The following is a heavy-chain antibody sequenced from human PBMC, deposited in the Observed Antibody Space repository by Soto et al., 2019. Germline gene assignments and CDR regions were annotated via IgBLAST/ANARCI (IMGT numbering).Heavy chain of an antibody. J-gene: IGHJ4*02. V-gene: IGHV4-59*01. CDR3: ASIPRTTYYDILTGYYGYFDY. D-gene: IGHD3-9*01. Sequence: SETLSLTCTVSGGSISSYYWSWIRQPPGKGLEWIGYIYYSGSTNYNPSLKSRVTISVDTSKNQFSLKLSSVTAADTAVYYCASIPRTTYYDILTGYYGYFDYWGQGTLVAVSS. CDR1: GGSISSYY. CDR2: IYYSGST.